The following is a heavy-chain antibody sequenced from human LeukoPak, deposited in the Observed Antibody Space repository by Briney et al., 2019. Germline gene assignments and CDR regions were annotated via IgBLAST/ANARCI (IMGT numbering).Heavy chain of an antibody. CDR1: GGSFSGCY. J-gene: IGHJ4*02. D-gene: IGHD2-15*01. V-gene: IGHV4-34*01. Sequence: SETLSLICAVYGGSFSGCYWSWIRQPPGRGLEWIGEINHSGSTNYNPSLKSRVTISVDTSKNQFSLKLSSVTAADTAVYYCARGLSAIVYWGQGTLVTVSS. CDR3: ARGLSAIVY. CDR2: INHSGST.